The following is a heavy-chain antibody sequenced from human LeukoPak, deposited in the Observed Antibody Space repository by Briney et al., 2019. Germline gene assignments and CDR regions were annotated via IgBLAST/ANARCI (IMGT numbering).Heavy chain of an antibody. J-gene: IGHJ5*02. CDR2: SSTSGSTI. CDR1: GFIISDYY. CDR3: ARESYYYGSGAYDP. V-gene: IGHV3-11*01. Sequence: GGSLRLSCAASGFIISDYYMSWIRQAPGKGLEWLSYSSTSGSTISYADSVKGRFTISRDNAKNSLYLQMNSLRAEDTAVYYCARESYYYGSGAYDPWGQGTLVSVSS. D-gene: IGHD3-10*01.